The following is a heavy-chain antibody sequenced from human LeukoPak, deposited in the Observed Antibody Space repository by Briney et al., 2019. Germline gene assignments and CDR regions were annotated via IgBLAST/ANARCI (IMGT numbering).Heavy chain of an antibody. V-gene: IGHV3-53*01. Sequence: GGSLSPSCAASGFLVRSIYMSWGRQAPGKGMEGVSVMYRGGAIHYADSVKGRFTISRDNSKITLYLQMNSLRVEDTAMYFCARGHSSRNPEPFDYWGQGTLVIVSS. CDR1: GFLVRSIY. CDR2: MYRGGAI. CDR3: ARGHSSRNPEPFDY. J-gene: IGHJ4*02. D-gene: IGHD6-19*01.